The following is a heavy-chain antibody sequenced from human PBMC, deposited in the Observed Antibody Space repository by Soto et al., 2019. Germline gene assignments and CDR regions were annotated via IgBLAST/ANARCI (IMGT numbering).Heavy chain of an antibody. CDR2: MNPNSGNT. V-gene: IGHV1-8*01. Sequence: QVQLVQSGAEVKKPGASVKVSCKASGYTFTSYDINWVRQATGQGLEWMGWMNPNSGNTGYAQKFQGRVTMTRNTAISTAYMELSSLRSEDTAVYYCATAVIAAAGVDAFDIWGQGTMVTVSS. CDR1: GYTFTSYD. CDR3: ATAVIAAAGVDAFDI. D-gene: IGHD6-13*01. J-gene: IGHJ3*02.